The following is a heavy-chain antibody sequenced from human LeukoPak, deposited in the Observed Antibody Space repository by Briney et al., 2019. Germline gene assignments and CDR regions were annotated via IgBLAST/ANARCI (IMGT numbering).Heavy chain of an antibody. D-gene: IGHD5-12*01. Sequence: PGGSLRLSCAASGFDFESYTMTWVRQAPGKGLEWVSLISATSSDINYAESVRGRFTITRDNAKNSLFLQMDSLRVEDTAIYYCAKGLFSAFDKYLDSWGQGTMVTVSS. J-gene: IGHJ4*02. CDR3: AKGLFSAFDKYLDS. V-gene: IGHV3-21*04. CDR1: GFDFESYT. CDR2: ISATSSDI.